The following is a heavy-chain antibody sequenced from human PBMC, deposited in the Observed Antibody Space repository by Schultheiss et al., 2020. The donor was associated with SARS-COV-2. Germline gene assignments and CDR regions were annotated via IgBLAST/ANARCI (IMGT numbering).Heavy chain of an antibody. J-gene: IGHJ6*02. D-gene: IGHD2-15*01. CDR2: ISDSGST. CDR3: ARGSYPPARVYGMDV. Sequence: SGPTLVKPTQTLTLTCTVSGGSISSSSYFWSWIRQPPGKGLEWIGYISDSGSTNYNPSLKSRVTISADTSKNQFSLKLSSVTAADTAVYFCARGSYPPARVYGMDVWGQGTTVTVSS. CDR1: GGSISSSSYF. V-gene: IGHV4-61*01.